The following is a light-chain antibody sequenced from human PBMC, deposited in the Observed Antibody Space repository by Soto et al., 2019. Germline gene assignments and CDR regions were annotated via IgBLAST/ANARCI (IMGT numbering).Light chain of an antibody. CDR3: QKYNSAPWT. V-gene: IGKV1-27*01. CDR1: QGITNY. Sequence: DIQMTQSPSSLSASVGDRVTITCRASQGITNYLAWYQQKPGKVPKLLIYEASTLQSGVPSRFSGSGSGTDFTLTISSLQPEDVATYYCQKYNSAPWTFDQGTKVEIK. CDR2: EAS. J-gene: IGKJ1*01.